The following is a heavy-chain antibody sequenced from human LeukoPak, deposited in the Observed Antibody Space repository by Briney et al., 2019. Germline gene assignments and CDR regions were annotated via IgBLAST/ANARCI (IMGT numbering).Heavy chain of an antibody. CDR3: ARYAFGADV. D-gene: IGHD2-2*01. V-gene: IGHV1-8*01. CDR1: GYTVSSYD. Sequence: ASVKVSCKASGYTVSSYDINWVRQATGQGREWMGWVNPNSGSIGYAQKFQGRVAMTWSTSMSTAYMELSSLRSDDTAVYFCARYAFGADVWGQGTTVTVSS. J-gene: IGHJ6*02. CDR2: VNPNSGSI.